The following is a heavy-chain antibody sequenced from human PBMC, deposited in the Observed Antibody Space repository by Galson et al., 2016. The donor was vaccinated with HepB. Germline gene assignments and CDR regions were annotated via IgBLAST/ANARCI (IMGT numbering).Heavy chain of an antibody. V-gene: IGHV4-39*02. CDR1: GASNIMNKYF. D-gene: IGHD1-20*01. CDR3: ARPISGTSLSDFDY. CDR2: MFSTGSS. Sequence: SETLSLTCSVSGASNIMNKYFWGWIRRPPGKGLEWIGSMFSTGSSYFNLSLKSRVSMSIDTSTNRLSLKLRSVTAADTAFYYCARPISGTSLSDFDYWGQGILATVSS. J-gene: IGHJ4*02.